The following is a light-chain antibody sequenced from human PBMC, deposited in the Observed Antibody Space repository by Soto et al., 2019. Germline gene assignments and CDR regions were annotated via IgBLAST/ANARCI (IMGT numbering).Light chain of an antibody. CDR2: DVS. Sequence: QSALTQPPSVSGSPGQSVALSCTGTSSDVGNYNRVSWYQQPPGTAPKLMIYDVSNRPSGVPDRFSGSKSGNTASLTISGLQADDEADYYCSSYTSSSTYVFGTGTKVTVL. J-gene: IGLJ1*01. CDR1: SSDVGNYNR. CDR3: SSYTSSSTYV. V-gene: IGLV2-18*02.